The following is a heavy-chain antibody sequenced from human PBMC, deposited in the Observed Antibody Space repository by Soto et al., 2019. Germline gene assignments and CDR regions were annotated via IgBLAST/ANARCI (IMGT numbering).Heavy chain of an antibody. D-gene: IGHD3-22*01. V-gene: IGHV4-34*01. CDR3: ARLGDYDSSGTFSY. Sequence: SETLSLTCAFYGGSFSGYYWSLIRQPPGKGLEWIGEINHSGSTNYNPSLKSRVTISVDTSKNQFSLKLSSVTAADTAVYYCARLGDYDSSGTFSYWGQGTLVTVSS. J-gene: IGHJ4*02. CDR1: GGSFSGYY. CDR2: INHSGST.